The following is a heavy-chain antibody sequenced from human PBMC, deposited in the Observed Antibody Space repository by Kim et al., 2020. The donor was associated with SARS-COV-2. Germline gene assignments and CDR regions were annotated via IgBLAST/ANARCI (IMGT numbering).Heavy chain of an antibody. V-gene: IGHV1-69*04. CDR3: ARDWVVGCSGGSCYRWYYYDGMDV. J-gene: IGHJ6*02. D-gene: IGHD2-15*01. CDR2: IIPILGIA. Sequence: SVKVSCKASGGTFSSYTISWVRQAPGQGLEWMGRIIPILGIANYAQKFQGRVTITADKSTSTAYMELSSLRSEDTAVYYCARDWVVGCSGGSCYRWYYYDGMDVWGQGTTVTVSS. CDR1: GGTFSSYT.